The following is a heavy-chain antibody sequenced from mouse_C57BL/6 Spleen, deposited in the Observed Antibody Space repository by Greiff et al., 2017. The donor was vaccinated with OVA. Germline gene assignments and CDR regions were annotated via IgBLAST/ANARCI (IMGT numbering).Heavy chain of an antibody. CDR3: ARGTTVASYAMDY. CDR1: GYTFTSYW. J-gene: IGHJ4*01. D-gene: IGHD1-1*01. V-gene: IGHV1-52*01. Sequence: QVQLQQPGAELVRPGSSVKLSCKASGYTFTSYWMHWVKQRPIQGLEWIGNIDPSDSETHYNQKFKDKATLTVDKSSSTAYMQLSSLTSEDSAVYYCARGTTVASYAMDYWGQGTSVTVSS. CDR2: IDPSDSET.